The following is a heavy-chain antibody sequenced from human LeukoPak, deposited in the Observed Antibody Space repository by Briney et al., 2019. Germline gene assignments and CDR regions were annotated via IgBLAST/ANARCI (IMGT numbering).Heavy chain of an antibody. CDR2: ISYDGSNK. CDR3: AKLRDPHYDYVWGSYHPQNWFDP. J-gene: IGHJ5*02. D-gene: IGHD3-16*02. CDR1: GFTFSSYG. V-gene: IGHV3-30*18. Sequence: PGRSLRLSCAASGFTFSSYGMHWVRQAPGKGLEGVAVISYDGSNKYYADSVKGRFTISRDNSKNTLYLQMNSLRAEDTDVYYCAKLRDPHYDYVWGSYHPQNWFDPWGQGTLVTVSS.